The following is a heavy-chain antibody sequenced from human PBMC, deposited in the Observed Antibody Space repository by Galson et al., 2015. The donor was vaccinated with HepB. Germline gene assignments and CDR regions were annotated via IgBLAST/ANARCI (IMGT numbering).Heavy chain of an antibody. D-gene: IGHD3-22*01. CDR2: ISQDGGEV. Sequence: LRLSCAASGFTFSPYWMTWVRQAPGKGLEWVATISQDGGEVYYVDSVKGRFTISRDTAKNSLYLQMTSLRVEDTAVYYCSRNEAYYYDSSGQGYYFDSWGQGSLVTVSS. CDR1: GFTFSPYW. J-gene: IGHJ4*02. CDR3: SRNEAYYYDSSGQGYYFDS. V-gene: IGHV3-7*03.